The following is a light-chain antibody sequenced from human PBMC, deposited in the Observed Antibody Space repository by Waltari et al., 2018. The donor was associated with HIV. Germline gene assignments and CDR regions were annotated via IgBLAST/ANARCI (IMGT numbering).Light chain of an antibody. CDR3: CSYAGSSAFV. CDR2: EVT. Sequence: QSALTQPASVSGSPGQSITIPCTGTSRDVGSYNLAPWYHHHPGKAPKLMIFEVTTRPSGVSNRFSGSKSGNTASLTISGLQADDEADYYCCSYAGSSAFVFGTGTKVTVL. J-gene: IGLJ1*01. CDR1: SRDVGSYNL. V-gene: IGLV2-23*02.